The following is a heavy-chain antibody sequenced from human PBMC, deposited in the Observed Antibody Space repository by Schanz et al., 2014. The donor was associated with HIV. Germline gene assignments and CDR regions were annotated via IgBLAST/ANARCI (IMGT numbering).Heavy chain of an antibody. CDR1: RFIFSNYG. D-gene: IGHD4-17*01. CDR3: AKGGFYGDYVSYYYGLDV. J-gene: IGHJ6*02. Sequence: QVQLVESGGGVVQPGRSLRLSCAASRFIFSNYGMHWVRQAPGKGLEWVAVISYDGSNKYYADSVKGRFTISRDNSKNTLYLQMNSLRAEDTAVYYCAKGGFYGDYVSYYYGLDVWGQGTTVTVSS. V-gene: IGHV3-30*18. CDR2: ISYDGSNK.